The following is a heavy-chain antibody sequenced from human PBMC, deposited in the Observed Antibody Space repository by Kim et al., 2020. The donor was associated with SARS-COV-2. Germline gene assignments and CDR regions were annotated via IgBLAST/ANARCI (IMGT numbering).Heavy chain of an antibody. V-gene: IGHV4-59*08. D-gene: IGHD6-19*01. J-gene: IGHJ6*02. Sequence: SRVTISVDTSKNQFSLKLSSVTAADTAVYYCARLGFSSGSPLYYYYGMDVWGQGTTVTVSS. CDR3: ARLGFSSGSPLYYYYGMDV.